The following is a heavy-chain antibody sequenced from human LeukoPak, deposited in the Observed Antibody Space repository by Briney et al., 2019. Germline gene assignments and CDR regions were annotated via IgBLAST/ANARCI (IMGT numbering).Heavy chain of an antibody. D-gene: IGHD6-13*01. V-gene: IGHV4-59*08. Sequence: SETLSLTCTVSGGSISSYYWSWIRQPPGKGLEWIGYNYYSGSTNYNPSLKSRVTISVDTSKNQFSLKLSSVTAADTAVYYCARHGRYSSSWYRYFQHWGQGTLVTVSS. CDR2: NYYSGST. CDR1: GGSISSYY. J-gene: IGHJ1*01. CDR3: ARHGRYSSSWYRYFQH.